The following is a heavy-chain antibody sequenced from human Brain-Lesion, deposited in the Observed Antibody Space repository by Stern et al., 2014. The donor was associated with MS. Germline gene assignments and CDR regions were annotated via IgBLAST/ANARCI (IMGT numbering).Heavy chain of an antibody. D-gene: IGHD2-15*01. Sequence: QLVESGPGLVKPSETLSLTCTVAGGSVSSTSYAWAWIRQPPGKGLEWIGTIYYSGNTYYSPSLQSRLTISLDTYKNKISLQLRSVTAADTAVYYCAGEEDIRYCSGGSCTGNWFDPWGQGTLVTVSS. CDR1: GGSVSSTSYA. J-gene: IGHJ5*02. CDR3: AGEEDIRYCSGGSCTGNWFDP. CDR2: IYYSGNT. V-gene: IGHV4-39*01.